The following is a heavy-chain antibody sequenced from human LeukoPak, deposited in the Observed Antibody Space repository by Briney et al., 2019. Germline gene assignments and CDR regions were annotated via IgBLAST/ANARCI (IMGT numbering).Heavy chain of an antibody. CDR1: GYTFSSYW. Sequence: ASVKVSCKASGYTFSSYWINWVRQAPGQGLEWMGIINPNEGTTKYAQKFQGRVTMTRDTSISTAYMELSRLRSEDTAVYYCARDNSVGDIAWWFDPWGQGTLVTVSS. CDR3: ARDNSVGDIAWWFDP. J-gene: IGHJ5*02. CDR2: INPNEGTT. D-gene: IGHD3-16*02. V-gene: IGHV1-2*02.